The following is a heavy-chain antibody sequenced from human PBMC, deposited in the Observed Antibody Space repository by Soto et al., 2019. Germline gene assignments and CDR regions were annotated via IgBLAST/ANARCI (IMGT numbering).Heavy chain of an antibody. J-gene: IGHJ4*02. CDR1: GFSLTTSGVG. CDR2: LYWDDDK. D-gene: IGHD3-3*01. V-gene: IGHV2-5*02. Sequence: QITLNESGPTQVKPRQTLTLTCTFSGFSLTTSGVGVGWIRQSPGKAPECLALLYWDDDKRYSPSLKSRLTITQDTSKNQVVLTMADLDPADTATYYCAHRVLRTVFGLVTTTAIYFDFWGQGTPVAVSS. CDR3: AHRVLRTVFGLVTTTAIYFDF.